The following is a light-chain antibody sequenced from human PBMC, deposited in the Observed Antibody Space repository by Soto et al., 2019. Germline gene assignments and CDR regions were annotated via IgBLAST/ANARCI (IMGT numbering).Light chain of an antibody. CDR2: AAS. CDR1: QSISSY. V-gene: IGKV1-39*01. Sequence: DIQMTQSPSSLSASVGDRVTITCRASQSISSYLNWYQQKPGKAPKLLIYAASSLQSGVPSRYSGGGSGTEFTLTISGLQPDDLATYYCQPYNSFPYSFGQGTKLEIK. J-gene: IGKJ2*03. CDR3: QPYNSFPYS.